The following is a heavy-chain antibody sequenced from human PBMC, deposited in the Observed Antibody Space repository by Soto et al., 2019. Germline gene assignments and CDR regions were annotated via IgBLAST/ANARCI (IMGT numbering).Heavy chain of an antibody. CDR2: ISYDGSNK. CDR1: GFTFSSYA. Sequence: GGSLRLSCAASGFTFSSYAMHWVRQAPGKGLEWVAVISYDGSNKYYADSVKGRFTISRDNSKNTLYLQMNSLRAEDTAVYYCARDLPHPLYDFYGMDVWGQGTTVTVSS. V-gene: IGHV3-30-3*01. J-gene: IGHJ6*02. CDR3: ARDLPHPLYDFYGMDV. D-gene: IGHD3-3*01.